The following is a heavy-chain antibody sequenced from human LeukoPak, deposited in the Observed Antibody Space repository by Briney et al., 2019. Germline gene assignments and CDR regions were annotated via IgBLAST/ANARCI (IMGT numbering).Heavy chain of an antibody. CDR3: AKDSGGTYFYYYYYMDV. Sequence: GGSLRLSCAASGFTFSTYAMSWVRQAPGKGLEWVSAISAGGAAIYYADSVKGRFTVSRDNSKNTLYLQINSPRAEDTAVYYCAKDSGGTYFYYYYYMDVWGKGTTVTVSS. CDR1: GFTFSTYA. V-gene: IGHV3-23*01. J-gene: IGHJ6*03. CDR2: ISAGGAAI. D-gene: IGHD1-26*01.